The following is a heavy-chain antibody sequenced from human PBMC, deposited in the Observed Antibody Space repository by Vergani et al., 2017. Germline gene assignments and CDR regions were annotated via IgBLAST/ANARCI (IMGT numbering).Heavy chain of an antibody. CDR3: ARAAYYDILAGAVSWFDP. Sequence: QVQLVQSGAEVKKPGASVKVSCKASGYTFTSYAINWVRQATGQGLEWMGWINPNSGGTNYAQKFQGWVTMTRDTSISTAYMELSRLRSDDTAVYYCARAAYYDILAGAVSWFDPWGQGTLVTVSS. J-gene: IGHJ5*02. V-gene: IGHV1-2*04. CDR2: INPNSGGT. D-gene: IGHD3-9*01. CDR1: GYTFTSYA.